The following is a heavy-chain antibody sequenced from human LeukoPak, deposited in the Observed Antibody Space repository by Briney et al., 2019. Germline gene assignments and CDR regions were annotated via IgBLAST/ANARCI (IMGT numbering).Heavy chain of an antibody. CDR2: ITPTGNTF. CDR1: GFTFTTYS. J-gene: IGHJ4*02. Sequence: PGGSLRLSCEGSGFTFTTYSLTWVRQVPGKGLEWISYITPTGNTFYYADSVKGRFTISRDNAKNSLYLQMNSLRAEDTAVYYCATLTVATSFDYWGQGTLVTVSS. V-gene: IGHV3-48*04. D-gene: IGHD5-12*01. CDR3: ATLTVATSFDY.